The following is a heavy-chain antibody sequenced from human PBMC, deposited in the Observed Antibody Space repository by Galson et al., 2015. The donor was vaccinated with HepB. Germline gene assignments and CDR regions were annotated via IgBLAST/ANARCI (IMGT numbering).Heavy chain of an antibody. Sequence: SLRLSCAASGFTVSSNYMSWVRQAPGKGLEWVSVIYSGGSTYYADSVKGRFTISRDNSKNTLYLQMNSLRAEDTAVYYCAKHQDCSSTSCYFLYAFDIWGQGTMVTVSS. CDR2: IYSGGST. J-gene: IGHJ3*02. CDR3: AKHQDCSSTSCYFLYAFDI. V-gene: IGHV3-53*01. CDR1: GFTVSSNY. D-gene: IGHD2-2*01.